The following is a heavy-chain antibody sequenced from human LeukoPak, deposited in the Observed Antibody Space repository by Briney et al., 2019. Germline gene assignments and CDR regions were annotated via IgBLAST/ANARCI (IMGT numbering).Heavy chain of an antibody. CDR2: IYYSGST. CDR3: ARDSLITAAGLVGMDV. V-gene: IGHV4-61*01. Sequence: PSETLSLTCTVSGGSVSSGTYYWSWIRQPPGKGLEWIGYIYYSGSTKYNPSLKSRVTISVDTSKNQFSLKLYSVTAADTAVYYCARDSLITAAGLVGMDVWGQGTTVTVSS. J-gene: IGHJ6*02. CDR1: GGSVSSGTYY. D-gene: IGHD6-13*01.